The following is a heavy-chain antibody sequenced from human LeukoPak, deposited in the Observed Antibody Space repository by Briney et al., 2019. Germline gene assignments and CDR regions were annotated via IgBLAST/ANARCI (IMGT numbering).Heavy chain of an antibody. V-gene: IGHV3-74*03. CDR1: GFTFSTFW. Sequence: GGSLRLSCAASGFTFSTFWMHWVRQAPGKGLVWVSGINSDGSITTYADSVKGRFTISRDNAKNTLYLQMNSLRAEDTAVYYCSRDSLSSCGGDCYSGLDVWGQGTTVTVSS. CDR2: INSDGSIT. D-gene: IGHD2-21*02. CDR3: SRDSLSSCGGDCYSGLDV. J-gene: IGHJ6*02.